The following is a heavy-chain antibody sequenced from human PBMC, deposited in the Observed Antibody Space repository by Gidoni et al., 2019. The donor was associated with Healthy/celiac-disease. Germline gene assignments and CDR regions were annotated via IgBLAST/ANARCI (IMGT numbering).Heavy chain of an antibody. D-gene: IGHD1-7*01. V-gene: IGHV3-23*01. J-gene: IGHJ4*02. CDR3: AKDSGGLELPPEILFDY. CDR1: GFPFSSYA. Sequence: EVQLLESGGGLVQPGGSLRLSCAASGFPFSSYAMSWVRQAPGKGLEWVSAISGSGGSTYYADSVKGRFTISRDNSKNTLYLQMNSRRAEDTAVYYCAKDSGGLELPPEILFDYWGQGTLVTVSS. CDR2: ISGSGGST.